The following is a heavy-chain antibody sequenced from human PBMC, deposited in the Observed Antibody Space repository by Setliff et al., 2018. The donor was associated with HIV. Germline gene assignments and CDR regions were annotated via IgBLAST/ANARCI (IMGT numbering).Heavy chain of an antibody. CDR1: GSTFTSCF. J-gene: IGHJ4*02. V-gene: IGHV1-46*01. Sequence: ASVKVSCKASGSTFTSCFLHWVRQAPGQGLEYMGIINPSDGSADYVEKFQDRVTITRDTSTSTVYMEMSSLRSEDTAIYYCAKEYQTAATGTRVANYFDYWGQGTLVTVSS. D-gene: IGHD6-13*01. CDR3: AKEYQTAATGTRVANYFDY. CDR2: INPSDGSA.